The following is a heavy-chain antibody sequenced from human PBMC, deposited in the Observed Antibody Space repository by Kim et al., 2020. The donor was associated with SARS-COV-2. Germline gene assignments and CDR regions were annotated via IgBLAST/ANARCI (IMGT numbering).Heavy chain of an antibody. J-gene: IGHJ6*02. V-gene: IGHV4-34*01. CDR1: GGSFSGYY. Sequence: SETLSLTCAVYGGSFSGYYWSWIRQPPGKGLEWIGEINHSGSTNYNPSLKSRVTISVDTSKNQFSLKLSSVTAADTAVYYCARAHRQWGGRGGYDAYYYYYGMDVWGQGTTVTVSS. D-gene: IGHD5-12*01. CDR2: INHSGST. CDR3: ARAHRQWGGRGGYDAYYYYYGMDV.